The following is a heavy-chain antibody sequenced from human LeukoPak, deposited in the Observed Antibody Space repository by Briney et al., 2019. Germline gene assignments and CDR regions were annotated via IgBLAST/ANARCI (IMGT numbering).Heavy chain of an antibody. CDR2: ISGSGGST. Sequence: GGSLRLSCAASGFTFSSYAMSWVLQAPGKGLEWVSAISGSGGSTYYADSVKGRFTISRDNAKNSLYLQMNSLRAEDTAVYYCARGRDLFDSWGQGTLVIVFS. CDR1: GFTFSSYA. CDR3: ARGRDLFDS. V-gene: IGHV3-23*01. J-gene: IGHJ4*02.